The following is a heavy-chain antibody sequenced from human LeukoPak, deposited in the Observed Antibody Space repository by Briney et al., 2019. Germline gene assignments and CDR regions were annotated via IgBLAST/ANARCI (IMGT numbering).Heavy chain of an antibody. J-gene: IGHJ4*02. D-gene: IGHD2-2*01. Sequence: PGGSLRLSRTTSGFTFSNYWMSWVRQAPGKGLEWVANIKQDGGEKYYVDSVKGRFTISRDNAKNSLYLQMNSLRAEDTAIYYCARAPIVVVPTWRPTYFDYWGQGTLVTVSS. CDR3: ARAPIVVVPTWRPTYFDY. CDR2: IKQDGGEK. V-gene: IGHV3-7*01. CDR1: GFTFSNYW.